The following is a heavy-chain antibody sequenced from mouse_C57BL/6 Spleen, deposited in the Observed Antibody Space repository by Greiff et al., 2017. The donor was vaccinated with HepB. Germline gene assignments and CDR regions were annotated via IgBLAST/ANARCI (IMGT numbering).Heavy chain of an antibody. CDR1: GFSLTSYG. J-gene: IGHJ3*01. V-gene: IGHV2-6-1*01. CDR2: IWSDGST. Sequence: VKLMESGPGLVAPSQSLSITCTVSGFSLTSYGVHWVRQPPGKGLEWLVVIWSDGSTTYNSALKSRLSISKDNSKSQVFLKMNSLQTDDTAMYYCARHEYYGSRSWFAYWGQGTLVTVSA. CDR3: ARHEYYGSRSWFAY. D-gene: IGHD1-1*01.